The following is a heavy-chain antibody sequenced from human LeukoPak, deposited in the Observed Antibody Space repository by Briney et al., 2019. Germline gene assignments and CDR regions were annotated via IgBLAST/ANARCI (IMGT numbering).Heavy chain of an antibody. D-gene: IGHD2-21*02. J-gene: IGHJ5*02. Sequence: SETLSLTCAVYGGSLSGFYWGWVRQPPREGQGGDGEINHSGSTNYNPSLKSRVTISVDTSKNQFSLKLSSVTAADTAVYYCARGGHIVVVTAYSGWFDPWGQGTLVTVSS. CDR3: ARGGHIVVVTAYSGWFDP. V-gene: IGHV4-34*01. CDR1: GGSLSGFY. CDR2: INHSGST.